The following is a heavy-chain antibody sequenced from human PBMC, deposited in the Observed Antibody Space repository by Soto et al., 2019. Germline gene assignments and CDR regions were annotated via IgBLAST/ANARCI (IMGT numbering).Heavy chain of an antibody. CDR2: IYHSGSA. Sequence: SETLSITCAVSGGSISSGDWWSWVRQPPGKGLQWIGEIYHSGSAKYNPSLKSRVTISVDKSKNQFSLKLTSVTAADTAVYYCARDAYRPTTMESYYYAYWGQGTLVLLSS. V-gene: IGHV4-4*02. CDR3: ARDAYRPTTMESYYYAY. D-gene: IGHD5-18*01. CDR1: GGSISSGDW. J-gene: IGHJ4*02.